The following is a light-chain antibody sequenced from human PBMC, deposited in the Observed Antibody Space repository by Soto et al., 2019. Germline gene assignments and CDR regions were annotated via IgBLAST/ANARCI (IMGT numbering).Light chain of an antibody. V-gene: IGLV8-61*01. J-gene: IGLJ3*02. CDR1: SGSVSTSYY. CDR3: VLYMGSGRKV. Sequence: QAVVTQEPSFSVSPGGTVTLTCGLNSGSVSTSYYPSWYQQTPGQAPRTLIYNTNTRSSGVPDRFSGSILGNKAALTITGAQADDEGYYYCVLYMGSGRKVFGGGTKLTVL. CDR2: NTN.